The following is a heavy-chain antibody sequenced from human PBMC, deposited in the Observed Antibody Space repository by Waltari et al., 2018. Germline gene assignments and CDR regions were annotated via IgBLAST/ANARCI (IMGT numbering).Heavy chain of an antibody. CDR2: INHSGST. V-gene: IGHV4-34*01. J-gene: IGHJ4*02. D-gene: IGHD6-13*01. Sequence: QVQLQQWGAGLLKPSETLSLTCAVYGGSFSGYYWSWIRQPPGKGLEWIGEINHSGSTIFTPSLKSRVTISVDASKNHFSLKLSSVTAAATAVYYCARDVAAAGLYYFDYWGLGTLVTVSS. CDR3: ARDVAAAGLYYFDY. CDR1: GGSFSGYY.